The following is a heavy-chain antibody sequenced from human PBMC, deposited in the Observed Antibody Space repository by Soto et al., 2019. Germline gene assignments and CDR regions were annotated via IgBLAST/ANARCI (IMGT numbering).Heavy chain of an antibody. J-gene: IGHJ4*02. V-gene: IGHV3-21*06. D-gene: IGHD2-2*01. CDR3: ARDLHYALDY. CDR2: FGTSDSYI. Sequence: EVQLVESGGVLVQPGGSLRLPCAASGFPFSSYPMNWVRQVPGKGLEWVSHFGTSDSYIYYADSVKGRFTISRDNAKNLLYLQMNSLRDEDTAVYYCARDLHYALDYWGQGTLVTVSS. CDR1: GFPFSSYP.